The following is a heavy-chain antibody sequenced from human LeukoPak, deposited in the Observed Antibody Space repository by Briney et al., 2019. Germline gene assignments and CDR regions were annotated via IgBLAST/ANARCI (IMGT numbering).Heavy chain of an antibody. V-gene: IGHV3-48*04. Sequence: GGSLRLSCAASGFTFSTYSMNWVRQAPGKGLEWVSDIDSGSNNIHYADSVKGRFTISRDNAKNSLYLQMNSLRPEDTALYYCAKDIRPIITAASIDYWGQGTLVTVSS. CDR3: AKDIRPIITAASIDY. J-gene: IGHJ4*02. CDR1: GFTFSTYS. D-gene: IGHD6-13*01. CDR2: IDSGSNNI.